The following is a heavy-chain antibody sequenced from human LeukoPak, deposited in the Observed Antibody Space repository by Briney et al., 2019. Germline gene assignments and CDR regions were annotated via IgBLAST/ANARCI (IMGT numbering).Heavy chain of an antibody. J-gene: IGHJ4*02. D-gene: IGHD3-22*01. CDR1: GFTFDDYA. Sequence: PGRSLGLSCAASGFTFDDYAMHWVRQAPGKGLEWVSGISWNSGSIGYADSVKGRFTISRDNAKNSLYLQMNSLRAEDTALYYCAKDTNYDSSGYFDYWGQGTLVTVSS. CDR2: ISWNSGSI. CDR3: AKDTNYDSSGYFDY. V-gene: IGHV3-9*01.